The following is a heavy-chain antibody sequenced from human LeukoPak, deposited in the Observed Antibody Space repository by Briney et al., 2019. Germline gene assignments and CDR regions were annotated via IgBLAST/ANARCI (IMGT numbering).Heavy chain of an antibody. CDR2: IYTSGST. J-gene: IGHJ6*02. Sequence: SETLSLTCTVSGGSISSGSYYWSWIRQPAGKGLEWIGRIYTSGSTNYNPSLKSRVTISVDTSKHQFSLKLSSVTAADTAVYYCARDLSLYYYGMDVWGQGTTVTVSS. D-gene: IGHD5/OR15-5a*01. V-gene: IGHV4-61*02. CDR1: GGSISSGSYY. CDR3: ARDLSLYYYGMDV.